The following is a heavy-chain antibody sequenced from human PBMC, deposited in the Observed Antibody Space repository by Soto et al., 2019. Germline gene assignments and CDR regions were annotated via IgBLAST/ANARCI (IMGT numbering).Heavy chain of an antibody. CDR3: ARARALYCSSTSCYVGDYYYYYGMDV. CDR2: IIPIFGTA. D-gene: IGHD2-2*01. CDR1: GGTFSSYA. V-gene: IGHV1-69*13. J-gene: IGHJ6*02. Sequence: SVKVSCKASGGTFSSYAISWVRQAPGQGLEWMGGIIPIFGTANYAQKFQGRVTITADESTSTAYMELSSLRSEDTAVYYCARARALYCSSTSCYVGDYYYYYGMDVWGQGTTVTVSS.